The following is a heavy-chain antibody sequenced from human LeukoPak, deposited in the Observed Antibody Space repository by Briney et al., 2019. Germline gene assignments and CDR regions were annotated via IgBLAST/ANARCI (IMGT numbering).Heavy chain of an antibody. CDR3: ARDYGVAEGY. CDR1: GGSISSYY. CDR2: IYYSGST. J-gene: IGHJ4*02. V-gene: IGHV4-59*01. D-gene: IGHD6-19*01. Sequence: SETLSLTCTVSGGSISSYYWSWIRQPPGKGLEWIGYIYYSGSTNYNPSLKSRVTISVDTSKNQFSLKLSSVTAADTAVYYCARDYGVAEGYWGQGTLVTVSS.